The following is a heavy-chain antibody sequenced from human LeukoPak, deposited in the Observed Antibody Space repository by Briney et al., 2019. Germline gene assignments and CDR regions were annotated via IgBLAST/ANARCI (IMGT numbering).Heavy chain of an antibody. CDR3: ARDDSSSSLGDY. CDR2: ISYDGSNK. J-gene: IGHJ4*02. CDR1: GFTFSSYA. Sequence: GGSLRLSCAASGFTFSSYAMHWVRQAPGKGLEWVAVISYDGSNKYYADPVKGRFTISRDNSKNTLYLQMNSLRAEDTAVYYCARDDSSSSLGDYWGQGTLVTVSS. V-gene: IGHV3-30*01. D-gene: IGHD6-6*01.